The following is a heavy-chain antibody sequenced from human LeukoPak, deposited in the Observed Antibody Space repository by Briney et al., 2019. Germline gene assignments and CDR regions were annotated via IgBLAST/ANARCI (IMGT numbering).Heavy chain of an antibody. Sequence: SETLSLTCTVSGGSINSYYWSWIRQPPGKGLEWIGYIFYNGVTNYNPSLKSRVTISVDTSKNQLSLKLTSVTAADTAVYSCARHHLGGAPWFDPWSQGTLVTVSS. V-gene: IGHV4-59*08. CDR1: GGSINSYY. CDR2: IFYNGVT. CDR3: ARHHLGGAPWFDP. D-gene: IGHD1-26*01. J-gene: IGHJ5*02.